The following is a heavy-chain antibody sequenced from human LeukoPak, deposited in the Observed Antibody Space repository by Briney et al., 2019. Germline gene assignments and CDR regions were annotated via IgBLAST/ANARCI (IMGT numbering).Heavy chain of an antibody. V-gene: IGHV1-69*05. J-gene: IGHJ4*02. D-gene: IGHD5-24*01. CDR2: IIPIFGTA. CDR3: AREGLRCGYNHKKEVRFDY. CDR1: GGTFSSCA. Sequence: SVKVSCKASGGTFSSCAISWVRQAPGQGLEWMGGIIPIFGTANYAQKFQGRVTITTDESTSTAYMELSSLRSEDTAVYYCAREGLRCGYNHKKEVRFDYWGQGTLVTVSS.